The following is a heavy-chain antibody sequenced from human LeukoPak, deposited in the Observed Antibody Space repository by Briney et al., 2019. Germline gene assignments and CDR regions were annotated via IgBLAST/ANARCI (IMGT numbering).Heavy chain of an antibody. Sequence: ASVKVSCKASGYTFTSYAMHWVRQAPGQRLEWMGWINAGNGNTKYSQKFQGRVTITRDTSASTAYMELSSLRPEDTAVYYCARGSTVTSEVDYWGQGALVTVSS. CDR2: INAGNGNT. CDR1: GYTFTSYA. J-gene: IGHJ4*02. CDR3: ARGSTVTSEVDY. D-gene: IGHD4-17*01. V-gene: IGHV1-3*01.